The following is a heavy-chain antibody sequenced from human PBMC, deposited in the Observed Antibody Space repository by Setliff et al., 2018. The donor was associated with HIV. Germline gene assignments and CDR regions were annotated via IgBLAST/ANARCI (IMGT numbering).Heavy chain of an antibody. CDR1: GFSFTFYA. CDR2: ISGSGGVT. V-gene: IGHV3-23*01. Sequence: GGSLRLSCAASGFSFTFYALSWVRQTPGKGLEWISGISGSGGVTYYADSVKGRFTISRDNSKNTLYLQMDSLRAEDTVVYYCTKNLYSSRWSPLDYWGQGTLVTVSS. CDR3: TKNLYSSRWSPLDY. D-gene: IGHD6-13*01. J-gene: IGHJ4*02.